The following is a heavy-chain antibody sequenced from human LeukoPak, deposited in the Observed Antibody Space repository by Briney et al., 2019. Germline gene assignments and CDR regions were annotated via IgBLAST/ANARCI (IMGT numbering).Heavy chain of an antibody. D-gene: IGHD1-26*01. J-gene: IGHJ4*02. CDR1: GFTFSSHW. V-gene: IGHV3-7*01. CDR3: ARGTEWGPYYFDY. Sequence: GGSLRLSCAASGFTFSSHWMTWVRQAPGKGLEWVANIKQDGSEKSYVDSVKGRFSISRDNAKNSLYLQMNSLRAEDTAVYYCARGTEWGPYYFDYWGQGTLVTVSS. CDR2: IKQDGSEK.